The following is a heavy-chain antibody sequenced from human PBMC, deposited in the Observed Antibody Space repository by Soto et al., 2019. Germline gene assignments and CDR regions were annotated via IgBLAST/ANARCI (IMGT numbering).Heavy chain of an antibody. CDR3: ARRGHTTMYHYYGMDV. Sequence: LGESLKISCKGSGYSFASYWIGWVRQMPGKGLEWMGIIYPGDSETKYSPSFQGQVTMSADKSISTAYLQWSSLKASDTAMYYCARRGHTTMYHYYGMDVWGQGTTVTVSS. CDR2: IYPGDSET. CDR1: GYSFASYW. D-gene: IGHD5-12*01. V-gene: IGHV5-51*01. J-gene: IGHJ6*02.